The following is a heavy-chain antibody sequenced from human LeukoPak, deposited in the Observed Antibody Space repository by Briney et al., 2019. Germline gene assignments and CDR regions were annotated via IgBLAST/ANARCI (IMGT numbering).Heavy chain of an antibody. CDR1: GGSISSYY. D-gene: IGHD5-12*01. CDR2: ICYSGST. J-gene: IGHJ5*02. Sequence: PSETLSLTCTVSGGSISSYYWSWIRQPPGKGLEWIGYICYSGSTNYNPSLKSRVIISVDTSKNQFSLKLSSVTAADTAVYYCARDHRDSGYDSSRRFDPWGQGTLVTVSS. V-gene: IGHV4-59*01. CDR3: ARDHRDSGYDSSRRFDP.